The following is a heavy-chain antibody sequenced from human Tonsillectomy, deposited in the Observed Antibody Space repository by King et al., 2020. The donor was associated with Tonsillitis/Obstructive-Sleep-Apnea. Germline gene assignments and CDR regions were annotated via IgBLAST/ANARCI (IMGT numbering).Heavy chain of an antibody. J-gene: IGHJ6*03. CDR2: IYYSGST. Sequence: QLQLQESGPGLVKPSETLSLTCTVSGGSISSYYWSWIRQPPGKGLEWIGYIYYSGSTNYNPSLKSRVTISVDTSKNQFSLKLSSVTAADTAVYYCARLRSRDYYYRDVWGKGTTVTVSS. CDR1: GGSISSYY. V-gene: IGHV4-59*08. CDR3: ARLRSRDYYYRDV.